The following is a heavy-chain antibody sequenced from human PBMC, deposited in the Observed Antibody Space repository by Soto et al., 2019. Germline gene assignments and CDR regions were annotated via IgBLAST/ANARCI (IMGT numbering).Heavy chain of an antibody. Sequence: LRLSCAASGFSLSVYWMHWVRQAPGKGLAWVSRIDTYGSATKYADSVEGRFSISKDNAENTLYLQMNNLRADDTAVYYCVRVLKSIGWDNDVFDIWGQGTMVTVSS. CDR1: GFSLSVYW. CDR2: IDTYGSAT. V-gene: IGHV3-74*01. D-gene: IGHD6-19*01. CDR3: VRVLKSIGWDNDVFDI. J-gene: IGHJ3*02.